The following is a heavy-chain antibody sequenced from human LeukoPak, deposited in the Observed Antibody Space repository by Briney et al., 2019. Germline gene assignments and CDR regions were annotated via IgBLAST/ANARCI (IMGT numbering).Heavy chain of an antibody. Sequence: GASVKVSCKASGGTFSSYAISWVRQAPGQGLEWMGGIIPIFGTANYAQKFQGRVTITADESTSTAYMELSSLRSEDTAAYYCARGMVIAIGGWFDPWGQGTLVTVSS. CDR3: ARGMVIAIGGWFDP. D-gene: IGHD2-21*01. CDR1: GGTFSSYA. CDR2: IIPIFGTA. J-gene: IGHJ5*02. V-gene: IGHV1-69*13.